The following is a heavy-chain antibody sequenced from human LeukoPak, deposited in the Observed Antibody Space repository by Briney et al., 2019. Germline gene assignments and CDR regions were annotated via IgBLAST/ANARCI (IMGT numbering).Heavy chain of an antibody. V-gene: IGHV3-48*01. Sequence: PGGSLRLSCAASGFTFSSYSMNWVRQAPGKGLEWVSYISSSSSTIYYAASVKGRFTISRDNAKNSLYLQMHSLRAEDTAVYYCARGYSYGFSDYWGQGTLVTVSS. CDR2: ISSSSSTI. D-gene: IGHD5-18*01. CDR3: ARGYSYGFSDY. J-gene: IGHJ4*02. CDR1: GFTFSSYS.